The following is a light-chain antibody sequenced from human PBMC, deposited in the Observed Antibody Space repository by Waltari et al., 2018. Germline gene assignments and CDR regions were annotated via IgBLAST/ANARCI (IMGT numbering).Light chain of an antibody. CDR3: VAWDDSLSATV. V-gene: IGLV1-47*01. Sequence: QSVLTQPPSASGTPGQRATISCSGSSSTIGSNYVYWYQHLPGTAPKLLIYRNDQRPSGVPDRFSGSKSGTSASLAISELRSEDEADYYCVAWDDSLSATVFGGGTKLTVL. J-gene: IGLJ3*02. CDR2: RND. CDR1: SSTIGSNY.